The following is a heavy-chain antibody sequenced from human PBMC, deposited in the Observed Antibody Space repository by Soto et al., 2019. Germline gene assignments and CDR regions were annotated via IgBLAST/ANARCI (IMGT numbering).Heavy chain of an antibody. J-gene: IGHJ4*02. V-gene: IGHV4-34*01. D-gene: IGHD4-17*01. Sequence: QVQLQQWGAGLLKPSETLSLTCAVYGGSFRGYYWRWIRQPPGKGLEWIGEINHGGSTDYNPSLKNRVTMSVDPSRNQFSLKLRSVTAADTAVYYCVGDLHDGDYGAAHYWGQGTLVTVSS. CDR3: VGDLHDGDYGAAHY. CDR2: INHGGST. CDR1: GGSFRGYY.